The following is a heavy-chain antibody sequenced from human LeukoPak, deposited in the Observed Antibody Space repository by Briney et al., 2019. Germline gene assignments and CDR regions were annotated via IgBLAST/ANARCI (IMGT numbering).Heavy chain of an antibody. J-gene: IGHJ4*02. V-gene: IGHV1-69*04. CDR1: GGTFSSYA. Sequence: GASVKVSCKASGGTFSSYAISWVRQAPGQGLEWMGRIIPILGIANYAQKFQGRVTITADKSTSTAYMELSSLRSEDTAVYYCASKTGGYDYGFDYWGQGTLVTVSS. D-gene: IGHD5-12*01. CDR3: ASKTGGYDYGFDY. CDR2: IIPILGIA.